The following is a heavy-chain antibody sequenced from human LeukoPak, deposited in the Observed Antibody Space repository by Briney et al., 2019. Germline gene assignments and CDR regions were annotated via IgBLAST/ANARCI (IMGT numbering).Heavy chain of an antibody. CDR3: ASAGGQQLLYYNYGMDV. D-gene: IGHD5-24*01. V-gene: IGHV3-66*01. CDR2: IYSGGST. J-gene: IGHJ6*02. Sequence: PGGSLRLSCAASEFTVSSNYMSWVRQAPGKGLEWVSVIYSGGSTYYADSVKGRFTISRDNSKNTLYLQMNSLRGEDTAAYYCASAGGQQLLYYNYGMDVWGQGTTVTVSS. CDR1: EFTVSSNY.